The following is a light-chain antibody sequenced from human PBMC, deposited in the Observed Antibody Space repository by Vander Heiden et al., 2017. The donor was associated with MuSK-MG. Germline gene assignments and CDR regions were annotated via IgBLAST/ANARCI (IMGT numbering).Light chain of an antibody. CDR3: QQTDNYPPT. V-gene: IGKV1-39*01. Sequence: DIQMTQSPSSLSASVGDRIIITCRASQNIKRYLNWYQQEPGKAPKLLIYSASKVQTGVPRRFSGSGSGTDFTLTISRLQPEDLATYYCQQTDNYPPTFGGGTKVEIK. CDR2: SAS. J-gene: IGKJ4*01. CDR1: QNIKRY.